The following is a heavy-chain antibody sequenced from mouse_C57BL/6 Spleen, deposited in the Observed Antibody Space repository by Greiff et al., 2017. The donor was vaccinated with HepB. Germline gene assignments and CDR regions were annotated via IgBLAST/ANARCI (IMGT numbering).Heavy chain of an antibody. V-gene: IGHV1-55*01. D-gene: IGHD1-1*01. CDR2: IYPGSGST. Sequence: QVQLQQPGAELVKPGASVKMSCKASGYTFTSYWITWVKQRPGQGLEWIGDIYPGSGSTNYNEKFKSKATLTVYTSSSTAYMQLSSRTSEASAVYYCARIIFTTVVATSYYFDYWGQGTTLTVSS. CDR1: GYTFTSYW. J-gene: IGHJ2*01. CDR3: ARIIFTTVVATSYYFDY.